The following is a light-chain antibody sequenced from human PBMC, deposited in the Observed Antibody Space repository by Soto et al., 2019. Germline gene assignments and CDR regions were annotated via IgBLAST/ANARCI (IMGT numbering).Light chain of an antibody. CDR2: DAS. Sequence: EIVLTQSPATLSLSPGERATLSCRASQSVSSYLAWYQQKPGQAPRLLIYDASNRATGIPARFSGSGSGTDFPLTISSLEPEDFAVYYCQQRSNWPPTCGQGTKLEI. J-gene: IGKJ2*01. CDR3: QQRSNWPPT. CDR1: QSVSSY. V-gene: IGKV3-11*01.